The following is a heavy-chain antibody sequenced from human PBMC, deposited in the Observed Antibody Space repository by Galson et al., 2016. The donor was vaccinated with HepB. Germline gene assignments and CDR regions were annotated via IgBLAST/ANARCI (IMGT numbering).Heavy chain of an antibody. Sequence: SLRLSCAASGFSFIVMNWVRQAPGGGLEWVSDISGTGVYTDYADSVKGRFTISRDNTRNTLFLHLTSLRVEDTAVYYCVKALRRAPPYYLDFWGQGTLVVVSS. CDR2: ISGTGVYT. CDR3: VKALRRAPPYYLDF. D-gene: IGHD3-16*01. J-gene: IGHJ4*02. CDR1: GFSFIV. V-gene: IGHV3-23*01.